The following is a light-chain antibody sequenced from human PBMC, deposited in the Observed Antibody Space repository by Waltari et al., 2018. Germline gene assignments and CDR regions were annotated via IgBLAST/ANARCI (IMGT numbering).Light chain of an antibody. Sequence: EIVLTQSQATLSLSPGERANLPCRASQSVSSYLAWYQQKPGQAPRLLIYDASNRATGIPARFSGSGSGTDFTLTISSLEPEDFAVYYCQQRSNWQFTFGPGTKVDIK. CDR1: QSVSSY. CDR3: QQRSNWQFT. CDR2: DAS. J-gene: IGKJ3*01. V-gene: IGKV3-11*01.